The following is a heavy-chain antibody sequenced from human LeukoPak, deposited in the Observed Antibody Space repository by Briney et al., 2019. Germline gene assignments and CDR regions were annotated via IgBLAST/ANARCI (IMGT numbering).Heavy chain of an antibody. Sequence: GESLRIPCKGSGYSFTSYWIGWVRQMPGKGLEWMGIIYPGDSDTRYSPSFQGQVTISADKSISTAYLQWSSLKASGTAMYYCARNSYYYDSSGYYKSFDYRGQGTLVTVSS. CDR1: GYSFTSYW. D-gene: IGHD3-22*01. CDR3: ARNSYYYDSSGYYKSFDY. J-gene: IGHJ4*02. CDR2: IYPGDSDT. V-gene: IGHV5-51*01.